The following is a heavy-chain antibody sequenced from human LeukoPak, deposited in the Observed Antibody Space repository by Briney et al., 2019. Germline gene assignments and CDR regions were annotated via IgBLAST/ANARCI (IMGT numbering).Heavy chain of an antibody. D-gene: IGHD1-26*01. CDR1: GVSFSGYY. Sequence: PSETLSLTCAVYGVSFSGYYWSWIRQHPGKGLEWIGYIYYSGSTYYNPSLKSRVTISLDTSKNQFSLKLSSVTAADTAVYYCAREGAGYSRYWGQGTLVTVSS. CDR2: IYYSGST. CDR3: AREGAGYSRY. V-gene: IGHV4-31*11. J-gene: IGHJ4*02.